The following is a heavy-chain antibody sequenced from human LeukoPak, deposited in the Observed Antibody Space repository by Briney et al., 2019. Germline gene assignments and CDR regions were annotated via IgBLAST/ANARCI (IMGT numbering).Heavy chain of an antibody. CDR3: ARENDGDEDGYNSAFDY. D-gene: IGHD5-24*01. J-gene: IGHJ4*02. V-gene: IGHV1-69*04. CDR1: GGTFSSYA. Sequence: SVKVSCKASGGTFSSYAISWVRQAPGQGLEWMGRIIPIFGIANYAQKFQGRVTITADKSTSTAYMELSSLRSEDTAVYYCARENDGDEDGYNSAFDYWGQGSLVTVSS. CDR2: IIPIFGIA.